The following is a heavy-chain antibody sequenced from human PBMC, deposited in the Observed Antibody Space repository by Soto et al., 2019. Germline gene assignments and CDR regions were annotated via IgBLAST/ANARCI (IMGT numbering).Heavy chain of an antibody. CDR3: ARDNGVGP. J-gene: IGHJ5*02. CDR2: IYYSGST. Sequence: QEQLQESGPGLVKPSQTLSLTCTVSGGSISSGDYYWSWMRQPPGKGLEWIGYIYYSGSTYSNSSLKSRVNITLDTSKNQFSLKLSSVTAADTAVYYCARDNGVGPWGQGTLVTVSS. V-gene: IGHV4-30-4*01. CDR1: GGSISSGDYY. D-gene: IGHD2-8*01.